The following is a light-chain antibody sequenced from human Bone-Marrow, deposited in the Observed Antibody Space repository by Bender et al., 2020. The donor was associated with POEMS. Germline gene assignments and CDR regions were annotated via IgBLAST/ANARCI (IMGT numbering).Light chain of an antibody. CDR1: SSDVGGYNY. Sequence: QSALTQPRSVSGSPGQSLTISCTGTSSDVGGYNYVSWCQQHPGKAPKLIIYDVSERPSGVPDRFSGSKSGNTASLTIAGLQAADEADYFCCSYAGSYIYVFGTGTKVTVL. J-gene: IGLJ1*01. CDR3: CSYAGSYIYV. V-gene: IGLV2-11*01. CDR2: DVS.